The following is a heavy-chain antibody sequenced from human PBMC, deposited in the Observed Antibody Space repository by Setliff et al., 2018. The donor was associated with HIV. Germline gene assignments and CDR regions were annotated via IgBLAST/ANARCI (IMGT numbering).Heavy chain of an antibody. CDR3: TREGRGDPALATTRLDY. Sequence: SETLSLTCSVSGDSFSTSSYFWGWVRQSPGGGLERIGNIFYTGFTHYNPSLKSRVTISIDTSKNHFSLGLASVSDSDTAVYYCTREGRGDPALATTRLDYWGQGKLVTVSS. J-gene: IGHJ4*02. D-gene: IGHD1-1*01. V-gene: IGHV4-39*02. CDR2: IFYTGFT. CDR1: GDSFSTSSYF.